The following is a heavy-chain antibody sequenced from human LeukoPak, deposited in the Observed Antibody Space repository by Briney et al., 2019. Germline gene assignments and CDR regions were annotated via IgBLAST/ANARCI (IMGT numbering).Heavy chain of an antibody. D-gene: IGHD1-26*01. J-gene: IGHJ6*02. CDR2: INSDGSST. CDR1: GFTFSSYW. CDR3: ARISGSYRYYYYYGMDV. V-gene: IGHV3-74*01. Sequence: GGSLRLSCAASGFTFSSYWMHWVRQAPGKGLVWVSRINSDGSSTSYADSVKGRFTISRDNAKNTLYLQMNSLRAEDTAVYYCARISGSYRYYYYYGMDVWGQGTTVTVSS.